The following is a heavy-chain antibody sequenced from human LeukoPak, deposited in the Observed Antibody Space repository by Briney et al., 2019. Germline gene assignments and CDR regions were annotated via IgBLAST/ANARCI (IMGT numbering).Heavy chain of an antibody. Sequence: SVKVSCKASGGTFSSYAISWVRQAPGQGLEWMGRIIPILGIANYAQKFQGRVTITADKSTSTAYMELSSLRSEDTAVYYCAGALSSSLGSPVGYWGQGTLVTVSS. J-gene: IGHJ4*02. CDR1: GGTFSSYA. D-gene: IGHD1-26*01. V-gene: IGHV1-69*04. CDR2: IIPILGIA. CDR3: AGALSSSLGSPVGY.